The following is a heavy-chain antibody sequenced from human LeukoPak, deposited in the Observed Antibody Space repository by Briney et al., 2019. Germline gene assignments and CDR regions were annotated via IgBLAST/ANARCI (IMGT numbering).Heavy chain of an antibody. CDR2: MNPNSGNT. V-gene: IGHV1-8*01. D-gene: IGHD6-13*01. CDR3: ARAAAGTPYYYYMDV. CDR1: GYTFTSYD. J-gene: IGHJ6*03. Sequence: ASVKVSCKASGYTFTSYDINWVRQATGQGLEWMGWMNPNSGNTGYAQKFQGRVTMTRNTSISTAYMELSSLRSEDTAVYYCARAAAGTPYYYYMDVWGKGTTVTVSS.